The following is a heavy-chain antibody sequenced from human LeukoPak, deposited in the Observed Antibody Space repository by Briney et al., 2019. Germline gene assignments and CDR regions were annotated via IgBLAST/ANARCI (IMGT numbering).Heavy chain of an antibody. CDR3: ARIASDYYYYYYMDV. Sequence: GESLKISCKGSGYSFTSYWIGWVRQMPGKGLEWMGIIYPGDSDTRYSPSFQGQVTISADKSISTAYLQWSSLKASETATYYCARIASDYYYYYYMDVWGKGTTVTVSS. D-gene: IGHD2-21*02. J-gene: IGHJ6*03. CDR1: GYSFTSYW. V-gene: IGHV5-51*01. CDR2: IYPGDSDT.